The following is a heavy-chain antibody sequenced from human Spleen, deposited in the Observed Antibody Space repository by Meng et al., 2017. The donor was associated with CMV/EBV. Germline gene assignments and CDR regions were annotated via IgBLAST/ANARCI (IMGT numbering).Heavy chain of an antibody. J-gene: IGHJ4*02. V-gene: IGHV1-2*02. CDR2: INPNTGVT. D-gene: IGHD5-18*01. Sequence: ASVKVSCKASGYTFTGYYMHWVRQAPGQGLEWMGWINPNTGVTTYAQKFQGRVTITTDESTSTAYMELSSLRSEDTAVYYCARGPSYPYYFDYWGQGTLVTVSS. CDR3: ARGPSYPYYFDY. CDR1: GYTFTGYY.